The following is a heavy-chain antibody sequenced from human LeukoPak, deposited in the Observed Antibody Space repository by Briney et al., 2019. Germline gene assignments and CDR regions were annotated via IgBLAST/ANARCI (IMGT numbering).Heavy chain of an antibody. V-gene: IGHV4-59*01. CDR1: GDSISSYY. J-gene: IGHJ4*02. CDR2: IYDSGKT. CDR3: ARGGGTLDY. D-gene: IGHD3-16*01. Sequence: PSETLSLTCTVSGDSISSYYWSWIRQPPGKGLEWIGYIYDSGKTNYNASLISRVTISVDTSKNQFSLKLTSVTPADTAVYYCARGGGTLDYWGQGTRVTVSS.